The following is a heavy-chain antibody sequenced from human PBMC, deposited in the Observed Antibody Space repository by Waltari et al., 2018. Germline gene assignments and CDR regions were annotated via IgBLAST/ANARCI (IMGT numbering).Heavy chain of an antibody. CDR2: MYTSGRT. D-gene: IGHD3-10*01. J-gene: IGHJ3*02. V-gene: IGHV4-4*07. CDR3: AREGLVQAFDI. Sequence: QVHLQESGPGLVKPSETLSLTSTVSGGFISRYYWSWIRLPAGKGRGWIGRMYTSGRTTYYPALSKRVIMSVDTSKNQFSLMLISLAAAATAVYYCAREGLVQAFDIWGQGTMVTVSS. CDR1: GGFISRYY.